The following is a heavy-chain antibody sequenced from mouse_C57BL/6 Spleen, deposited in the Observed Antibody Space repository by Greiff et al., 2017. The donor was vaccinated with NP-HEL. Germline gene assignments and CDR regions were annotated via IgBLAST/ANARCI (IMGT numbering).Heavy chain of an antibody. V-gene: IGHV1-81*01. CDR3: ARRGEYCGSSRYFDV. Sequence: VQLQQSGAELARPGASVKLSCKASGYTFTSYGISWVKQSTGQGLEGIGEIYPRSGNTYYNEKCKGKATLTADKSSSTAYMARRSRTAEDSAGYCCARRGEYCGSSRYFDVGGTGTTVTVSS. CDR2: IYPRSGNT. J-gene: IGHJ1*03. CDR1: GYTFTSYG. D-gene: IGHD1-1*01.